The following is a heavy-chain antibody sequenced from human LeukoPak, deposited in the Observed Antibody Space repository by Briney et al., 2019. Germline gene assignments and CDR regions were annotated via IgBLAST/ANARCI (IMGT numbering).Heavy chain of an antibody. CDR1: GYTFTSYG. Sequence: ASVKVSCKASGYTFTSYGISWVRQAPGQGLEWMGWIHPSTGNPAYAQGFTGRFVFSLDTSVSTTYLQITSLKAEDTAVYFCARAFQSLGGLSLPDYWGQGTLVTVSS. CDR3: ARAFQSLGGLSLPDY. CDR2: IHPSTGNP. D-gene: IGHD3-16*02. J-gene: IGHJ4*02. V-gene: IGHV7-4-1*02.